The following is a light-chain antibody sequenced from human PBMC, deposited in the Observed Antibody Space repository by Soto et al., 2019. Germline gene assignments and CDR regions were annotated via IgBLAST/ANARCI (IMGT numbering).Light chain of an antibody. CDR3: SSYTSSSTWV. Sequence: QSALTQPASVSGSPGQSITISCTGTNSDVGGYNYVSWYRQHPGKAPQLMIYEVSNRPSGVSNRFSASKSGNTASLTISGLQAEDEADYYCSSYTSSSTWVFGGGTKLTVL. V-gene: IGLV2-14*01. J-gene: IGLJ3*02. CDR2: EVS. CDR1: NSDVGGYNY.